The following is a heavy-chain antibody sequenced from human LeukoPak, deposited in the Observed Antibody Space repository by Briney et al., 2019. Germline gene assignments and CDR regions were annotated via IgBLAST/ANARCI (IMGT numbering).Heavy chain of an antibody. CDR1: GFTFSSYA. D-gene: IGHD3-22*01. Sequence: GRSLRLSCAASGFTFSSYAMHWVRQAPGKGLEWVAVISYDGSNKYYADSVKGRFTISRDNSKNTLYLQMNSLRAEDTAVYYCARDYYDSSGYHYFDYWGQGTLVTVSS. J-gene: IGHJ4*02. CDR2: ISYDGSNK. V-gene: IGHV3-30-3*01. CDR3: ARDYYDSSGYHYFDY.